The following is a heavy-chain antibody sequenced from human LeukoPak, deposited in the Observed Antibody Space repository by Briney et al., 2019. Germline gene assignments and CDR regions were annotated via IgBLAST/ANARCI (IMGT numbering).Heavy chain of an antibody. CDR1: GGSISSYY. J-gene: IGHJ4*02. V-gene: IGHV4-4*07. Sequence: PSETLSLTCTVSGGSISSYYWSWIRQPAGKGLEWIGRIYTSGSTNYNPSLKSRVTMSVDTSKNQFSLKLSSVTAADTAVYYCARARNYYGSGSHFDYWGQGTLVTVSS. CDR2: IYTSGST. D-gene: IGHD3-10*01. CDR3: ARARNYYGSGSHFDY.